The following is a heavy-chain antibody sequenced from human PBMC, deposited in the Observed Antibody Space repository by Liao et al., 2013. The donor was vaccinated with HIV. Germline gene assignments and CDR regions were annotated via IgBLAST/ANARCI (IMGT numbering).Heavy chain of an antibody. J-gene: IGHJ4*02. CDR3: ARDQQELGVDY. D-gene: IGHD3-16*01. CDR2: IYTSGST. V-gene: IGHV4-4*07. CDR1: GGSISSYY. Sequence: QVQLQESGPGLVKPSETLSLTCTVSGGSISSYYWSWIRQPAGKGLEWIGRIYTSGSTDYNPSLKSRVTISLDASRNQFSLKLRSVTAADTAVYFCARDQQELGVDYWGQGSLVTVSS.